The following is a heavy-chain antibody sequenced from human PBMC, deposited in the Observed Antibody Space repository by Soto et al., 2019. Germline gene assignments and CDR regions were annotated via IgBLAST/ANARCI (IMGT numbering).Heavy chain of an antibody. J-gene: IGHJ5*02. CDR1: GFTFSSYA. CDR3: TKGCGVAGRNWFEP. CDR2: ISCDGSTK. V-gene: IGHV3-30*18. Sequence: QVQLLESGGGLVQPGRSLRLSCAASGFTFSSYAMNWVRQAPGKGLEWVAVISCDGSTKYYADSVKGRFTISRDNSKNALDLLMDSLSAENTAVYYCTKGCGVAGRNWFEPLGQGTLVAVSS. D-gene: IGHD2-21*01.